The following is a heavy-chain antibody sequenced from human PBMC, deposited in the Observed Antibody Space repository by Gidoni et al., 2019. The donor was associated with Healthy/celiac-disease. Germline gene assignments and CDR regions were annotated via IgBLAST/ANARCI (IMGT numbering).Heavy chain of an antibody. Sequence: QVQLQQWGAGLLKPSETLSLTCAVYGGSFSGYYWSWIRPPPGKGLEWIGEINHSGSTNYNPSLKSRVTISVDTSKNQFSLKLSSVTAADTAVYYCARGLYSSSWYRFDPWGQGTLVTVSS. V-gene: IGHV4-34*01. D-gene: IGHD6-13*01. CDR2: INHSGST. J-gene: IGHJ5*02. CDR1: GGSFSGYY. CDR3: ARGLYSSSWYRFDP.